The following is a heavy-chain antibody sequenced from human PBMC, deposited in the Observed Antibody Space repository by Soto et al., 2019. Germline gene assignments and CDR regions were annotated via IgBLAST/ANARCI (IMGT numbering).Heavy chain of an antibody. CDR3: AKEDRLTVQQYFQH. CDR2: ISGSGEST. V-gene: IGHV3-23*01. J-gene: IGHJ1*01. D-gene: IGHD3-16*01. CDR1: GFTFSSYA. Sequence: QPGGSLRLSCAASGFTFSSYAMGWVRQAPGKGLEWVSAISGSGESTYYADSVKGRFTISRDSSKNTVYLQMNSLRAEDTAVYFCAKEDRLTVQQYFQHWGQGTLVTVSS.